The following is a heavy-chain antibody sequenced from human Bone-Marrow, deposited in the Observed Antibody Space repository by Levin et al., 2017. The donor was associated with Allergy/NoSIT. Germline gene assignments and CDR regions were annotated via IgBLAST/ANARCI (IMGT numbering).Heavy chain of an antibody. V-gene: IGHV4-59*01. Sequence: PSETLSLTCTVSGGSISSYYWSWIRQPPGKGLEWIGYIYYSGSTNYNPSLKSRVTISVDTSKNQFSLKLSSVTAADTAVYYCARGGNYDVWSGYYNWYFDLWGRGTLVTVSS. CDR1: GGSISSYY. CDR2: IYYSGST. J-gene: IGHJ2*01. D-gene: IGHD3-3*01. CDR3: ARGGNYDVWSGYYNWYFDL.